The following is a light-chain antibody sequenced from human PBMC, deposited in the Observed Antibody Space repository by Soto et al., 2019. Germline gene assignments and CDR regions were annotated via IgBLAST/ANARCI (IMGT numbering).Light chain of an antibody. CDR3: QQCTEWPTIT. Sequence: EIVLTQSPATLSLSPGERATLSCGASQSVRTVLAWYQQKPGQAPRPLIYDASTRATGVPARFSGSGSGTDFTLTISNLESEDFGVYYCQQCTEWPTITFGQGTRLDIK. V-gene: IGKV3-11*01. CDR2: DAS. CDR1: QSVRTV. J-gene: IGKJ5*01.